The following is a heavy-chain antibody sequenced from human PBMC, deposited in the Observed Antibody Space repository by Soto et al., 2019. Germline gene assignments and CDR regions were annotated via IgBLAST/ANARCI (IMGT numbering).Heavy chain of an antibody. V-gene: IGHV3-49*04. CDR2: IRSKAYGGTT. Sequence: EVQLVESGGGLVQPGRSLRLSCTASGFTFGDYAMSWVRQAPGKGLEWVGFIRSKAYGGTTEYAASVKGRFTISRDDSKSIAYLQMNSLKTEDTAVYYCTTHLDFYYYYYGMDVWGQGTTVTVSS. J-gene: IGHJ6*02. CDR1: GFTFGDYA. CDR3: TTHLDFYYYYYGMDV.